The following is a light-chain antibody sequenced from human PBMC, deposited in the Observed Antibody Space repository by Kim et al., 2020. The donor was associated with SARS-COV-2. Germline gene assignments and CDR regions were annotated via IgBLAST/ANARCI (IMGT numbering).Light chain of an antibody. V-gene: IGKV3-20*01. Sequence: SPGERATLSCRASQSVSTTYLAWYQQKPGQAPRLLIFGASSRATGIPDRFSGSGSGTDFTLTISRLEPEDFAVYYCQQYESSPGTFGQGTKVDIK. J-gene: IGKJ1*01. CDR3: QQYESSPGT. CDR1: QSVSTTY. CDR2: GAS.